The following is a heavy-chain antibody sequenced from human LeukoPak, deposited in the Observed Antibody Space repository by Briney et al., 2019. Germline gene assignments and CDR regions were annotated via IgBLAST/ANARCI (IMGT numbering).Heavy chain of an antibody. CDR1: GXTFSNYY. CDR3: ARTSTRDGYRYFDY. CDR2: IKPDGSEK. D-gene: IGHD5-24*01. V-gene: IGHV3-7*04. J-gene: IGHJ4*02. Sequence: GGSLRLSCAASGXTFSNYYMTWVRQAPGKGLEWVANIKPDGSEKSYVDSVKGRFTFSRDKAKSSLYLQMNSLRAEDTAVYYCARTSTRDGYRYFDYWGQGTLVTVPS.